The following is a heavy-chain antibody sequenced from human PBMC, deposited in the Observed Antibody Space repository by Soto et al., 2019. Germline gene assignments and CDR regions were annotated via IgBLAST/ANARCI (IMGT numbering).Heavy chain of an antibody. D-gene: IGHD6-6*01. CDR3: ARGGSIAARPFDY. V-gene: IGHV1-69*01. Sequence: QVQLVQSGAEVKKPGSSVKVSCKASGGTFSSYAISWVRQAPGQGLEWMGGIIPIFGTANYAQKLQGRVTISADESTSTAYMELSSLRAEDTAVYYCARGGSIAARPFDYRGKVTLVTAAS. J-gene: IGHJ4*02. CDR2: IIPIFGTA. CDR1: GGTFSSYA.